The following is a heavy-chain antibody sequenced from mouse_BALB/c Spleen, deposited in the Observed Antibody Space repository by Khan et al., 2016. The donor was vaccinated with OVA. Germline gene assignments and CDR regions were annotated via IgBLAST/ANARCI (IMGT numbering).Heavy chain of an antibody. CDR3: KRGGGGNRFAY. CDR2: ISTYYGHA. Sequence: VQLKQSGAELVRPGVSVKISCKGSGYTFTDFTMHWVKQSHAMSLEWIGVISTYYGHATYNQKFKDKATMTVDKSSSTAYMELARLTSEDSAIYFFKRGGGGNRFAYWGQGTLVTVSA. CDR1: GYTFTDFT. J-gene: IGHJ3*01. V-gene: IGHV1S137*01.